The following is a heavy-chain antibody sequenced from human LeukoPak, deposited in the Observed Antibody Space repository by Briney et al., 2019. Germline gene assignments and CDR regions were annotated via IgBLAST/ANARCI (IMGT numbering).Heavy chain of an antibody. V-gene: IGHV1-69*04. CDR3: ARGYTMEYFDI. Sequence: ASVKVSCKASGGTFSSYAISWVRQAPGQGLEWMGRIIPILGIANYAQKFQGRVTITADKSTSTAYMELSSLRSEDTAVYYCARGYTMEYFDIWGQGTMVTVSS. CDR2: IIPILGIA. J-gene: IGHJ3*02. D-gene: IGHD3-10*01. CDR1: GGTFSSYA.